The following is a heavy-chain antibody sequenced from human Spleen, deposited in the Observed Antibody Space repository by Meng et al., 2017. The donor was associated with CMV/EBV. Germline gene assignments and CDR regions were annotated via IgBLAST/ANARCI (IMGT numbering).Heavy chain of an antibody. CDR3: TTAAEYYGSGN. D-gene: IGHD3-10*01. Sequence: GESLKISCAASGFTFSNAWMSWVRQAPGKGLEWVGRIKSKTDGGTTDYAAPVKGRFTISRDDSKNTLYLQMNSLKTEDTAVYYCTTAAEYYGSGNWGQGTLVTVSS. CDR1: GFTFSNAW. J-gene: IGHJ4*02. V-gene: IGHV3-15*01. CDR2: IKSKTDGGTT.